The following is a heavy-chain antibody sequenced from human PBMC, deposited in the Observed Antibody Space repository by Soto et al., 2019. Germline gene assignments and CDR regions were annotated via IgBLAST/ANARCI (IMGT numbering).Heavy chain of an antibody. CDR2: IKQDGSEK. J-gene: IGHJ4*02. Sequence: PGGSLRLSCAASGFTFSSYWMSWVRQAPGKGLEWVANIKQDGSEKYYVDSVKGRFTISRDNAKNSLYLQMNSLRAEDTAVYYCARGFGYYDSSGPFDYWGQGTLVTVS. V-gene: IGHV3-7*05. CDR3: ARGFGYYDSSGPFDY. CDR1: GFTFSSYW. D-gene: IGHD3-22*01.